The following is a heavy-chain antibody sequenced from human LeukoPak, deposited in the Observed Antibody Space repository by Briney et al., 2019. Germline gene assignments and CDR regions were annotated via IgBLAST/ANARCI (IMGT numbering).Heavy chain of an antibody. CDR2: ISAYNGNT. V-gene: IGHV1-18*04. J-gene: IGHJ4*02. CDR1: GYTFTGYY. Sequence: ASVKVSCKASGYTFTGYYMHWVRQAPGQGLEWMGWISAYNGNTNYAQKLQGRVTMTTDTSTSTAYMELRSLRSDDTAVYYCARDRYDSSGYRPFDYWGQGTLVTVSS. CDR3: ARDRYDSSGYRPFDY. D-gene: IGHD3-22*01.